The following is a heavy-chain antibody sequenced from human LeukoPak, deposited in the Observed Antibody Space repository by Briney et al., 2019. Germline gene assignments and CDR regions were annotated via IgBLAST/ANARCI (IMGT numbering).Heavy chain of an antibody. Sequence: GGSLRLSCAASGFTFSSYGMSWVRQAPGKGLEWVSAISGSGGSTYYADSVKGRFTISRDNSKNTLYLQMNSLRAEDTAVYYCARPIMITFGGVISNPDYWGQGTLVTVSS. D-gene: IGHD3-16*01. CDR1: GFTFSSYG. V-gene: IGHV3-23*01. CDR2: ISGSGGST. J-gene: IGHJ4*02. CDR3: ARPIMITFGGVISNPDY.